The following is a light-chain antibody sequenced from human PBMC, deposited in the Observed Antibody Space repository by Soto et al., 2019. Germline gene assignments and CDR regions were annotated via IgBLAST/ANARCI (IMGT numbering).Light chain of an antibody. CDR1: QGISKY. Sequence: QLTLSPSVMSASVGDRVTITCRASQGISKYLAWFQQKPAKVPERLIYSASTLQSGVPSRFSGSGSGTEFTLTISSLQPEDFATYYCLQHDSYPIPFGQGTRLEI. CDR3: LQHDSYPIP. V-gene: IGKV1-17*03. CDR2: SAS. J-gene: IGKJ5*01.